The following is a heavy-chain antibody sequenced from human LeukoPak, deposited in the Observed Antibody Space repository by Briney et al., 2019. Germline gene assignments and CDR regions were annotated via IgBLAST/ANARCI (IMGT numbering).Heavy chain of an antibody. J-gene: IGHJ4*02. CDR3: AREVESLGPGPTDY. V-gene: IGHV1-69*04. CDR1: GGTFSSYA. CDR2: IIPILGIA. D-gene: IGHD2-2*01. Sequence: SVKVSCKASGGTFSSYAIGWVRQASGQGLEWMGRIIPILGIANYAQKFQGRVTITADKSTSTAYMELSSLRSEDTAVYYCAREVESLGPGPTDYWGQGTLVTVSS.